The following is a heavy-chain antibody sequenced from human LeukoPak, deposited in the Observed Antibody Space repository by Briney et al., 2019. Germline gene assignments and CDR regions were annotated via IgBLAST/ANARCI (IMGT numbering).Heavy chain of an antibody. D-gene: IGHD6-19*01. CDR1: GFTFTSYS. CDR2: ISGSSGTR. J-gene: IGHJ4*02. V-gene: IGHV3-48*01. CDR3: ARAPWTSGWYRGDNDY. Sequence: RGSLRLSCAASGFTFTSYSMNWVRQAPGKGLEWVSYISGSSGTRYYADSLKGRFTIFRNTAMNSLYLQMNSLRAEDPAVYYCARAPWTSGWYRGDNDYWGRGTLVTVSS.